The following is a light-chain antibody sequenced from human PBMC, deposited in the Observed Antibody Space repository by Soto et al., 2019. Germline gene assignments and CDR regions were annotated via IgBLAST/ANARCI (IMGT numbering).Light chain of an antibody. CDR1: QSISTE. Sequence: EIGMTQSPATLSVSPGERATLSCRASQSISTELAWYQQKPGQPPRLLIYSASTRATGVPARFTGSGSGSEFTLTISGLQSEDCAVYYCQQGHNWPLTFGQGTRLEI. V-gene: IGKV3-15*01. J-gene: IGKJ2*01. CDR3: QQGHNWPLT. CDR2: SAS.